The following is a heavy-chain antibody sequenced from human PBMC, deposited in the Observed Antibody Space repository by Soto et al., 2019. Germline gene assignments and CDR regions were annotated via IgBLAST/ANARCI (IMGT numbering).Heavy chain of an antibody. CDR1: GYTFTSYG. CDR2: ISAYNGNT. J-gene: IGHJ6*03. V-gene: IGHV1-18*01. Sequence: QVQLVQSGAEVKKPGASVKVSCKASGYTFTSYGISWVRQAPGQGLEWMGWISAYNGNTNYAQKLQGRVTMTTDTSTSTAYMELRSLRSDDTAVYYCARSEYGDYSLTEEYYYYYYIDVWGKGTTVTVSS. D-gene: IGHD4-17*01. CDR3: ARSEYGDYSLTEEYYYYYYIDV.